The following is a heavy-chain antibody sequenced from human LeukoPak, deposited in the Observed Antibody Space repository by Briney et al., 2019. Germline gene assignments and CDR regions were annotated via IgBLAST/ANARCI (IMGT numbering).Heavy chain of an antibody. CDR3: VKDVGGSYAFDY. V-gene: IGHV3-64D*06. J-gene: IGHJ4*02. CDR2: ISGNGGST. Sequence: GGSLRLSCSASGFTFSNYGMHWVRQTPGKGLEYVSAISGNGGSTHYADSVKGRFTISRDNSKNTLYLQMSSLRAEDTAVYYCVKDVGGSYAFDYWGQGILVTVAS. CDR1: GFTFSNYG. D-gene: IGHD1-26*01.